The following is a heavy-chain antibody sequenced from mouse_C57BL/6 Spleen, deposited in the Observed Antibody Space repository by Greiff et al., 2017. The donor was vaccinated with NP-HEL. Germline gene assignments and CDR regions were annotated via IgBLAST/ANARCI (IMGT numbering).Heavy chain of an antibody. Sequence: QVQLQQPGAELVKPGASVKMSCKASGYTFTSYWLTWVKQRPGQGLEWIGDIYPGSGSTNYNEKFKSKATLTVDTSSSTAYMQLSSLTSEDSAVYYCARPPDDTVVGYWGQGTTLTVSS. CDR2: IYPGSGST. CDR1: GYTFTSYW. D-gene: IGHD1-1*01. J-gene: IGHJ2*01. V-gene: IGHV1-55*01. CDR3: ARPPDDTVVGY.